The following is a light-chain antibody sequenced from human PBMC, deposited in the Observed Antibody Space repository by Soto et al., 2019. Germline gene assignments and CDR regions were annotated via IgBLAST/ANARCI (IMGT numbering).Light chain of an antibody. V-gene: IGKV3-11*01. CDR3: QQRSKWRT. Sequence: EIVLTQSPATLSLSPGERATLSCRASQSVSGYLAWFQQKPGQAPRLLIYDASKRATGIPARFSGSGFGTDYTQTTSSLEPEDVAVYYCQQRSKWRTFGQGTKGDIK. CDR1: QSVSGY. CDR2: DAS. J-gene: IGKJ1*01.